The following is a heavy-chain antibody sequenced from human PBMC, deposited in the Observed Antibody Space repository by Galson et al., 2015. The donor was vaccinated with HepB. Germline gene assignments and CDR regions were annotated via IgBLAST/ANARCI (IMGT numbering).Heavy chain of an antibody. CDR3: ARGGYGDHDWYFDL. J-gene: IGHJ2*01. CDR1: GFTVSSNY. Sequence: SLRLSCAASGFTVSSNYMSWVRQAPGKGLEWVSVIYSGGSTYYADSVKGRFTISRDNSKNTLYLQMNSLRAEDTAVYYCARGGYGDHDWYFDLWGRGTLVTVSS. V-gene: IGHV3-53*01. D-gene: IGHD4-17*01. CDR2: IYSGGST.